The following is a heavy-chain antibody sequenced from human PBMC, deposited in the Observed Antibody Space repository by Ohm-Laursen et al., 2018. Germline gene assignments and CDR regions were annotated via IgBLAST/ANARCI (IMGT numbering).Heavy chain of an antibody. D-gene: IGHD1-26*01. CDR3: ARAAGSYPYYFDY. CDR1: GVTFSSYS. CDR2: ISSSSSYI. Sequence: SLRLSCAASGVTFSSYSMNWVRQAPGKGLEWVSSISSSSSYIYYADSVKGRFTISRDNAKNSLYLQMNSLRAEDTAVYYCARAAGSYPYYFDYWGQGTLVTVSP. V-gene: IGHV3-21*01. J-gene: IGHJ4*02.